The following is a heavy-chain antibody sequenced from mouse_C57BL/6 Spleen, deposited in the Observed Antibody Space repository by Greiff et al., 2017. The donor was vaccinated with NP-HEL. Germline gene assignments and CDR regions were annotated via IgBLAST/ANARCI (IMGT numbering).Heavy chain of an antibody. V-gene: IGHV1-62-2*01. Sequence: QVQLQQSGAELVKPGASVKLSCKASGYTFTEYTIHWVKQRSGQGLEWIGWFYPGSGSIKYNEKFKDKATLTADKSSSTVYMELSRLTSEDSAVYFCARHEEGDYGSSPWYFDYWGQGTTLTVSS. J-gene: IGHJ2*01. CDR1: GYTFTEYT. D-gene: IGHD1-1*01. CDR3: ARHEEGDYGSSPWYFDY. CDR2: FYPGSGSI.